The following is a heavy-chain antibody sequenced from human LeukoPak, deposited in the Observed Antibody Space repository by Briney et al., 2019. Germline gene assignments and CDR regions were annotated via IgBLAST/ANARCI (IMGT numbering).Heavy chain of an antibody. CDR3: ARGHSGSGSPLGWFDP. CDR2: IYHSGST. Sequence: SETLSLTCTVSGYSISSGYYWGWIRQPPGKGLEWIGSIYHSGSTDYNPSLKSRVTISVDTSKNHFSLKLGSVTAADTAVYYCARGHSGSGSPLGWFDPWGQGTLVTVSS. V-gene: IGHV4-38-2*02. J-gene: IGHJ5*02. CDR1: GYSISSGYY. D-gene: IGHD3-10*01.